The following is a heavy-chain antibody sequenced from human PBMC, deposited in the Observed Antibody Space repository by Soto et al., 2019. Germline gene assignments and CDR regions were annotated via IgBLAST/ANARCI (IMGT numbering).Heavy chain of an antibody. CDR2: TYYRSKRDN. V-gene: IGHV6-1*01. CDR1: GASVSTNSAT. Sequence: VQLQQSGPGLVKPSQTLSLTCAISGASVSTNSATWDWIRQSRSSGLEWLVRTYYRSKRDNDYAVSVKGRITINAETSNTQRSLQLNSVTPDDTAVYYCVILIGNSCLVSWGQGTLVTVSS. J-gene: IGHJ4*02. CDR3: VILIGNSCLVS. D-gene: IGHD6-13*01.